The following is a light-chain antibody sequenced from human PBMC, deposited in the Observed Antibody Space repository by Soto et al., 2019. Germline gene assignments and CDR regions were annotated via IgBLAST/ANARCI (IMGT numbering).Light chain of an antibody. CDR2: EVS. CDR3: SSFTSSSTYV. J-gene: IGLJ1*01. Sequence: QSALTQPPSVSGSPGQSVTISCTGTSSDVGSYNRVSWYQQPPGTAPKLRIYEVSNRPSGVPDRFSGSKSGNTASLTISGLQAEEEADYYCSSFTSSSTYVFGTGTQLTVL. CDR1: SSDVGSYNR. V-gene: IGLV2-18*02.